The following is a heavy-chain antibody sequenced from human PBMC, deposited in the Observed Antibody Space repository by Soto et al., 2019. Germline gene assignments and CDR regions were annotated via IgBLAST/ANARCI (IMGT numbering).Heavy chain of an antibody. CDR1: GGPISSYY. Sequence: SETLSLTCTVSGGPISSYYWSWIRQPPGKGLEWIGYIYYSGSTNYNPSLKSRVTISVDTSKNQFSLKLSSVTAADTAVYYCARLLAETSNYYYYYMDVWGKGTTVTVSS. D-gene: IGHD2-15*01. CDR3: ARLLAETSNYYYYYMDV. J-gene: IGHJ6*03. V-gene: IGHV4-59*08. CDR2: IYYSGST.